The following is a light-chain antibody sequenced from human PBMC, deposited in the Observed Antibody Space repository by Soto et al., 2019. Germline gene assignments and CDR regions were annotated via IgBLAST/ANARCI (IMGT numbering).Light chain of an antibody. Sequence: EIVMTQSPATLSVSPGERVTLSCRASQSLTRNLAWYQHKPGRPPRLLIYGASSRATDIPDRFSGGGSGTDFTFTIIRLEPEDFAVYYCQQYGSSPWTFGQGTKVDIK. V-gene: IGKV3-20*01. CDR2: GAS. J-gene: IGKJ1*01. CDR1: QSLTRN. CDR3: QQYGSSPWT.